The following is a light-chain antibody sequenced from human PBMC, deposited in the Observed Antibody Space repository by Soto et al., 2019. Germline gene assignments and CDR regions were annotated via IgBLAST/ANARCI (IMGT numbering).Light chain of an antibody. V-gene: IGKV3-11*01. CDR2: DSS. J-gene: IGKJ4*01. CDR1: QSLINY. CDR3: QQRSNWPPLT. Sequence: EIVLTQSPATLSLSPGESATLSCRASQSLINYLAWYQQKPGQAPRLLIYDSSNRSTGFPARFSGSGSGTDFTLTISSLEPEDSAVYYCQQRSNWPPLTFGGGTRVEIK.